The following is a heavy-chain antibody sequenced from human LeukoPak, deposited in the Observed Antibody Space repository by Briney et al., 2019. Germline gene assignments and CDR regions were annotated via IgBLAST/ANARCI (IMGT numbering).Heavy chain of an antibody. CDR2: KYYSGST. Sequence: SETLSLTCDVSGVSINTCCYYWTWIRQPPGKGLEWIGYKYYSGSTRYNSSLRSRLTISLDSFKNQFSLRLTSVTAADTAVYYCARGRSYGFDFDSWGPGTLVIVSS. CDR3: ARGRSYGFDFDS. J-gene: IGHJ4*02. V-gene: IGHV4-61*01. D-gene: IGHD5-18*01. CDR1: GVSINTCCYY.